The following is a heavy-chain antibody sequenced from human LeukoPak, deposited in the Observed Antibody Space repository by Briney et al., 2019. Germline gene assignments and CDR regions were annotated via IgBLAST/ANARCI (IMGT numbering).Heavy chain of an antibody. Sequence: PSETLSLTCTVSGGSISSSSYYWGWFRQPPGKGLEWIGSIYYSGSTYYNPSLKSRVTISVDTSKNQFSLKLSSVTAADTAVYYCASLRVGSSFGYQYYMDVWGKGTTVTVSS. CDR3: ASLRVGSSFGYQYYMDV. J-gene: IGHJ6*03. D-gene: IGHD6-13*01. CDR2: IYYSGST. V-gene: IGHV4-39*07. CDR1: GGSISSSSYY.